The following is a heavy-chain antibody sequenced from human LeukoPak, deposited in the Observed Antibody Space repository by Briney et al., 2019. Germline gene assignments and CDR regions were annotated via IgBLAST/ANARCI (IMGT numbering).Heavy chain of an antibody. CDR3: ARQGVGATDC. CDR2: ITYSGST. Sequence: KPSETLSLTCTVSGGSISSSTYYWAWIRQSPGKGLEWIGSITYSGSTYYNPSLESRVTISVDTSKNQFSLRLISVTAVDTAVYYRARQGVGATDCWGQGTLVTVSS. J-gene: IGHJ4*02. V-gene: IGHV4-39*01. CDR1: GGSISSSTYY. D-gene: IGHD1-26*01.